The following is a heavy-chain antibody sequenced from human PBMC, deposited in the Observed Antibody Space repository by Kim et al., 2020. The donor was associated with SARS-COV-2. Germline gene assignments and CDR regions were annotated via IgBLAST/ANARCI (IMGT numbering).Heavy chain of an antibody. V-gene: IGHV1-46*01. D-gene: IGHD3-9*01. Sequence: ASVKVSCKASGYTFTSYYMHWVRQAPGQGLEWMGIINPSGGSTSHAQKFQGRVTMTRDTSTSTVYMELSSLRSEDTAVYYCARDPPTRTYYDILTGYYNRPDYYYGMDVWGQGTTVTVSS. CDR1: GYTFTSYY. CDR3: ARDPPTRTYYDILTGYYNRPDYYYGMDV. J-gene: IGHJ6*02. CDR2: INPSGGST.